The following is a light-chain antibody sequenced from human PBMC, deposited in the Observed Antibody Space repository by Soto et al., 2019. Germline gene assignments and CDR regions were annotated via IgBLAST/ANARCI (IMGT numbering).Light chain of an antibody. CDR2: GTT. Sequence: QSVLTQTPSVSGAPGQWVTISCTGRSSNIGAGYDVHWYQHLPGTAPKLLIYGTTNRPSGVPDRFSGSKSGISASLAITGLQAEDEADYYCHSYDSSLSASVFGAGTKVTVL. V-gene: IGLV1-40*01. CDR3: HSYDSSLSASV. J-gene: IGLJ1*01. CDR1: SSNIGAGYD.